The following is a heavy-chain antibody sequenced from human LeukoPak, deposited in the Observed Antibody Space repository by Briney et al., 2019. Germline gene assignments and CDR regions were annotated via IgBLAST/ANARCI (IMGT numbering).Heavy chain of an antibody. CDR2: INHSGST. CDR1: GGSFSGYY. Sequence: SETLSLTCAVYGGSFSGYYWSWIRQPPGKGLEWIGEINHSGSTNYNPSLKSRVTISVDTSKNQFSLKLSSVTAADTAVYYCARSAPFNLYYYYYMDVWGKGTTVTVSS. D-gene: IGHD1-14*01. CDR3: ARSAPFNLYYYYYMDV. J-gene: IGHJ6*03. V-gene: IGHV4-34*01.